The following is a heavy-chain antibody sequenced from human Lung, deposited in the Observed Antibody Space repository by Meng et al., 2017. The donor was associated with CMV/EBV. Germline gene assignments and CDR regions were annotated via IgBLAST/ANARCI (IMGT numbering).Heavy chain of an antibody. CDR2: MNPNSGNT. V-gene: IGHV1-8*01. Sequence: YTLTSYDINRVRQAAGHGLEWMGWMNPNSGNTGFAQKFQGRVTITRNTSISTAYMEVRSLRFEDTAVYYCARMGRYCSGGSCLRYFDYWGQGTLVTVSS. D-gene: IGHD2-15*01. CDR3: ARMGRYCSGGSCLRYFDY. CDR1: YTLTSYD. J-gene: IGHJ4*02.